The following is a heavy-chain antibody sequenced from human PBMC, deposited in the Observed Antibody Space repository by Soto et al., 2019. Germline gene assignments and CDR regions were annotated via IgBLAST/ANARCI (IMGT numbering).Heavy chain of an antibody. D-gene: IGHD3-10*01. CDR1: GFTFSSYG. V-gene: IGHV3-30*18. Sequence: PGGSLRLSCAASGFTFSSYGMHWVRQAPGKGLEWVAVISYDGSNKYYADSVKGRFTISRDNSKNTLYLQMNSLRAEDTAVYYCAKAPGYGYYGSGSYFNYYYYGMDVWGQGTTVTVSS. J-gene: IGHJ6*02. CDR2: ISYDGSNK. CDR3: AKAPGYGYYGSGSYFNYYYYGMDV.